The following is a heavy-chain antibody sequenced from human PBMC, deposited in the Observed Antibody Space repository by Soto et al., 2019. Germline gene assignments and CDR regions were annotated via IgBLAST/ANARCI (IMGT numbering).Heavy chain of an antibody. CDR1: GFTFSTYS. D-gene: IGHD3-22*01. V-gene: IGHV3-21*01. CDR2: ISSSSSYI. CDR3: ARYDSSGYYWPYYYYGIDV. J-gene: IGHJ6*02. Sequence: EVQLVESGGGLVKPGGSLRLSCAASGFTFSTYSMKWVRQAPGKGLEWVSSISSSSSYIYYADSVKGRFTISRDNAKNSLYLQMNSLRAEDTAVYYCARYDSSGYYWPYYYYGIDVWGQGTTVTVSS.